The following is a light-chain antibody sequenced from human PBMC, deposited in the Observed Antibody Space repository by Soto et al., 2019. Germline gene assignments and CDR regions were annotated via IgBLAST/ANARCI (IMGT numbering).Light chain of an antibody. CDR1: QSVSSSY. CDR3: QQYGSSSWT. CDR2: GAS. J-gene: IGKJ1*01. V-gene: IGKV3-20*01. Sequence: EIVLTQSPGTLSLSVGERATLSCRASQSVSSSYLAWYQQKPGQAPRLLIYGASSRATGIPDRFSGSGSGTDFTLTISRLEPEDFAVYYCQQYGSSSWTFGQGTKV.